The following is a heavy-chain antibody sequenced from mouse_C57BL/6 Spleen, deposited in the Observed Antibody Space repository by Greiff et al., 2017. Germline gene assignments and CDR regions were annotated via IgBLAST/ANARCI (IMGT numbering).Heavy chain of an antibody. CDR2: ISNGGGST. V-gene: IGHV5-12*01. Sequence: EVKLVESGGGLVQPGGSLKLSCAASGFTFSDNYMYWVRQTPEKRLEWVAYISNGGGSTYYPDTVKGRITISRDNAKNTLYLQMSRLKSEDTAMYYCARGSGYYLAYWGQGTLVTVSA. CDR3: ARGSGYYLAY. J-gene: IGHJ3*01. CDR1: GFTFSDNY. D-gene: IGHD3-2*02.